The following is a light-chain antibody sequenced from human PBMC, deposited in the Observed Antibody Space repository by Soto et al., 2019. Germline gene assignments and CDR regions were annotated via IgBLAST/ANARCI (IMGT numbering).Light chain of an antibody. CDR1: QNIATQF. V-gene: IGKV3-20*01. CDR3: HQYSSSSAYS. J-gene: IGKJ2*01. Sequence: VLTQSPGTLSLSPGERATLSCRASQNIATQFFTWYQQRPGQAPRVLVYGTSTRATGIPDRFSGSGSGTAFTLTIIRLEPEDFAVYYCHQYSSSSAYSSGQGTKLELK. CDR2: GTS.